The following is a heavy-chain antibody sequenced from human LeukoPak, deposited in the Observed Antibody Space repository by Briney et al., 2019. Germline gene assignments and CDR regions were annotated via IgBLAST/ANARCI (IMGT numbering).Heavy chain of an antibody. V-gene: IGHV3-30-3*01. CDR3: AREGRRYNWNSYFDY. Sequence: PGGSLRLSCAASGFTFSSYAMHWVRQAPGKGLEWVAVISYDGSNKYYADSVKGRFTISRDNSKNTLYLQMNSLRAEDTAVYYCAREGRRYNWNSYFDYWGQGTLVTVSS. D-gene: IGHD1-7*01. CDR2: ISYDGSNK. J-gene: IGHJ4*02. CDR1: GFTFSSYA.